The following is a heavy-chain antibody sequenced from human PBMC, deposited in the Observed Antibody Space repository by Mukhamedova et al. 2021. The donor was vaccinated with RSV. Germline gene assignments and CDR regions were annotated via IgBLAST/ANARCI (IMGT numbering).Heavy chain of an antibody. D-gene: IGHD3-10*01. CDR2: IHTSGTT. J-gene: IGHJ4*02. Sequence: SWFRQPAGKGLEWIGRIHTSGTTNYNPSLKSRVTISVDTSKNQFSLRLSSGSAADTALYYCARGPAGFGEFYDYWGQGCLAT. CDR3: ARGPAGFGEFYDY. V-gene: IGHV4-61*02.